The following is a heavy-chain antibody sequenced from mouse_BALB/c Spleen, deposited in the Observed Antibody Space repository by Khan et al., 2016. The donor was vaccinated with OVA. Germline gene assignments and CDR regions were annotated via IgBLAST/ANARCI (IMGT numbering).Heavy chain of an antibody. CDR2: IYPGDGET. CDR1: GYAFSSYW. Sequence: QVQLKESGAELVRPGSSVKISCKASGYAFSSYWMNWMKQRPGQGLEWIGQIYPGDGETKYNGKFKGKVTLTADKSSSTAYMQLSSLTSEDSAVXFCARSGYDDFAYGGQGTVVTVSA. D-gene: IGHD2-14*01. V-gene: IGHV1-80*01. J-gene: IGHJ3*01. CDR3: ARSGYDDFAY.